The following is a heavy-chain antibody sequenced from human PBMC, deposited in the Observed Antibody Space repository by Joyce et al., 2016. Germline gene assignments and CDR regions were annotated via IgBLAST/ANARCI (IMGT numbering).Heavy chain of an antibody. J-gene: IGHJ3*02. D-gene: IGHD2/OR15-2a*01. V-gene: IGHV1-69*04. CDR2: IIPIVGVA. CDR3: TRGRIEYSMTFNAYDI. CDR1: GGKFYDYT. Sequence: VQLVQSGAEVKKPGSSVKVSCKVSGGKFYDYTITWVRQAPGQGLEWMGRIIPIVGVANYARKFRGRVALTADKSTATAYLELNSLRLDDTAMFFCTRGRIEYSMTFNAYDIWGQGTMVTVSS.